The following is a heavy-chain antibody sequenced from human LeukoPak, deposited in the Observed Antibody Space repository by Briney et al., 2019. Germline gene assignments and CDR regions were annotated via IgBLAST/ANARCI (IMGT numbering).Heavy chain of an antibody. V-gene: IGHV4-59*01. CDR1: GGSISSYY. CDR2: IYYSGST. CDR3: ARGSDRYYGSGSYRMINWFDP. J-gene: IGHJ5*02. D-gene: IGHD3-10*01. Sequence: SETLSLTCTVSGGSISSYYWSWIRQPPGKGLEWIGYIYYSGSTNYNPSLKSRVTISVDTSKNQFSLKLSSVTAADTAVYYCARGSDRYYGSGSYRMINWFDPWGQGTLVTVSS.